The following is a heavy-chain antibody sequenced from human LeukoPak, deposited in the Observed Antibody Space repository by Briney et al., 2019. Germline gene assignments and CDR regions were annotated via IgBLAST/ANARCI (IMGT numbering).Heavy chain of an antibody. CDR1: GYTFTGYY. V-gene: IGHV1-2*02. J-gene: IGHJ6*03. CDR3: ARDACWRSSTSCYPYYYYYMDV. Sequence: ASVKVSCKASGYTFTGYYMHWVRQAPGQGLERMGWINPNSGGTNCAQKFQGRVTMTRDTSISTAYMELSRLRSDDTAVYYCARDACWRSSTSCYPYYYYYMDVWGKGTTVTVSS. D-gene: IGHD2-2*01. CDR2: INPNSGGT.